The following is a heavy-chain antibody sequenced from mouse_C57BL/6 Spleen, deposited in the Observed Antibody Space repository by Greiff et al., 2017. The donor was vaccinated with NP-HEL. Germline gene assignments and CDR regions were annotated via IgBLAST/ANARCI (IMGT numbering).Heavy chain of an antibody. Sequence: EVQLQQSGPELVKPGASVKISCKASGYTFTDYYMNWVKQSHGKSLEWIGDINPNNGGTSYNQKFKGKATLTVDKSSSTAYMELRSLTSEDSAVYYCALYDGSHYYAMDYWGQRTSVTVSS. V-gene: IGHV1-26*01. CDR1: GYTFTDYY. D-gene: IGHD2-3*01. J-gene: IGHJ4*01. CDR3: ALYDGSHYYAMDY. CDR2: INPNNGGT.